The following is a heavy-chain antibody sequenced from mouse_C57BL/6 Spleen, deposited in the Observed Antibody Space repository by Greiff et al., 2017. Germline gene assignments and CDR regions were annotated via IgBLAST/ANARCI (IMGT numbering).Heavy chain of an antibody. CDR1: GFTFTDYY. Sequence: EVHLVESGGGLVQPGGSLSLSCAASGFTFTDYYMSWVRQPPGKALEWLGFIRNKANGYTTEYSASVKGRFTISRDNSQSILYLQMNALRAEDSATYYCARYDDYEGDFDYWGQGTTLTVSS. V-gene: IGHV7-3*01. J-gene: IGHJ2*01. D-gene: IGHD2-4*01. CDR2: IRNKANGYTT. CDR3: ARYDDYEGDFDY.